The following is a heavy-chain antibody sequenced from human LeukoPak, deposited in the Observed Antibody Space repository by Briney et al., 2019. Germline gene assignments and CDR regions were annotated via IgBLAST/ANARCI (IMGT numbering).Heavy chain of an antibody. Sequence: ASVKFSCKPYGFTFTTSAVQWVRQARGQRLEWKGWIVVGSGNTNYAQKFQERVTITRDMSTSTAYMELSSLRSEDTAVYYCAADSVSYGDYRDWYFDYWGQGTLVTVSS. J-gene: IGHJ4*02. CDR1: GFTFTTSA. CDR3: AADSVSYGDYRDWYFDY. D-gene: IGHD4-17*01. V-gene: IGHV1-58*01. CDR2: IVVGSGNT.